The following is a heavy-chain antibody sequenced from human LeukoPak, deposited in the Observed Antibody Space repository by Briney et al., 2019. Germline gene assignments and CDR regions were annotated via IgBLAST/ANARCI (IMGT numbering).Heavy chain of an antibody. D-gene: IGHD3-22*01. J-gene: IGHJ4*02. CDR3: ARGYYDSSGYYYVDY. CDR1: GGSFSGYY. Sequence: PSETLSLTCAVYGGSFSGYYWSWIRQPPGKGLEWIGEINHSGSTNYNPSLKSRVTISVDTSKNQFSLKLSSVTAADTAVYYCARGYYDSSGYYYVDYWGQGTLVTVSS. CDR2: INHSGST. V-gene: IGHV4-34*01.